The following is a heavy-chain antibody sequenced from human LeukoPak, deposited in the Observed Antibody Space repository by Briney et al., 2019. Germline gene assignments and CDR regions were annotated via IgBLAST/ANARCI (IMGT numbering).Heavy chain of an antibody. CDR3: AKDSAFYYIDV. V-gene: IGHV3-30*02. J-gene: IGHJ6*03. CDR1: GFTFNTYG. CDR2: IRYNGNNQ. D-gene: IGHD3-10*01. Sequence: PGGSLRLSCAASGFTFNTYGMSWVRQAPGKGLEWVAFIRYNGNNQYYADSVKGRFTISRDNSKNTLYLQMNSLKGDDTAVYYCAKDSAFYYIDVWGKGTTVIISS.